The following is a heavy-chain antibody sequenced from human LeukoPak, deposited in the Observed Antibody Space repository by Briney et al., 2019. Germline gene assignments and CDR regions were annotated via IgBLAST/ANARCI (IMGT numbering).Heavy chain of an antibody. V-gene: IGHV1-18*01. CDR1: TSR. Sequence: TSRISWVRQAPGQGLEWMGWIGTYGGDTNYAQKFQGRITVTTDTSTSTVYMELRNLRSDDTAVYYCARDLWNFYDDSGYNRDFDSWGQGTLVTASS. CDR3: ARDLWNFYDDSGYNRDFDS. J-gene: IGHJ5*01. D-gene: IGHD3-22*01. CDR2: IGTYGGDT.